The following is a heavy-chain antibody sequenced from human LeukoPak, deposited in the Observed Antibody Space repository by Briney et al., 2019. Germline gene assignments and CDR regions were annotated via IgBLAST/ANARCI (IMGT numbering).Heavy chain of an antibody. CDR1: GGTFSSYA. J-gene: IGHJ4*02. CDR3: ASLDSSGYQQGTFFSY. Sequence: SVKVSCKASGGTFSSYAISWVRQAPGQGLEWMGGIIPIFGTANYAQKFQGRVTITADESTSTAYMELSSLRSVDTAVYYCASLDSSGYQQGTFFSYWGQGTLVTVSS. D-gene: IGHD3-22*01. V-gene: IGHV1-69*13. CDR2: IIPIFGTA.